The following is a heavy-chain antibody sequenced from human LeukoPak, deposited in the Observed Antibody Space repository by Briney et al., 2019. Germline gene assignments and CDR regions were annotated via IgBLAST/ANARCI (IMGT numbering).Heavy chain of an antibody. Sequence: ASVKVSCKASGYTFTGYYMHWVRQAPGQGLEWMGWINPNSGGTNYAQKFQGRVTMTRDTSISTAYMELSRLRSDDTAVYYCARAPSGGYAFDIWGQGTMVTVSS. CDR1: GYTFTGYY. CDR3: ARAPSGGYAFDI. V-gene: IGHV1-2*02. CDR2: INPNSGGT. J-gene: IGHJ3*02. D-gene: IGHD1-26*01.